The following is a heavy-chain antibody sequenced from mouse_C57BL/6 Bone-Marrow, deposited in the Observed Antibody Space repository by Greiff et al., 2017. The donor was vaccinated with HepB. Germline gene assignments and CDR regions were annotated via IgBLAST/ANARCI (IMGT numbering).Heavy chain of an antibody. CDR3: TRFYDYDNAMDY. CDR2: INSGSSTI. Sequence: VESGGGLVQPGGSRKLSCAASGFTFSSFGMHWVRQAPEKGLEWVAYINSGSSTIYYADTVKGRFTVSRDNPKNILFLQMTSLRSEHTAMYYCTRFYDYDNAMDYWGQGTSVTVSS. J-gene: IGHJ4*01. V-gene: IGHV5-17*02. CDR1: GFTFSSFG. D-gene: IGHD2-4*01.